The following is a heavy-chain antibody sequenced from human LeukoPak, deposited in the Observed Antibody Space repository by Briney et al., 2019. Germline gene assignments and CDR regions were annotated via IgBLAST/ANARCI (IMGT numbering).Heavy chain of an antibody. J-gene: IGHJ3*02. V-gene: IGHV3-48*03. D-gene: IGHD1-20*01. Sequence: GGSLRLSCAASGFTFSSYEMNWVRQAPGKGLEWVSYISSSGSTIYYADSVKGRFTISRDNAKNSLYLQMNSLRAEDTAVYYCARLSPSRRITGWRDGAFDIWGQGTMVTVSS. CDR3: ARLSPSRRITGWRDGAFDI. CDR1: GFTFSSYE. CDR2: ISSSGSTI.